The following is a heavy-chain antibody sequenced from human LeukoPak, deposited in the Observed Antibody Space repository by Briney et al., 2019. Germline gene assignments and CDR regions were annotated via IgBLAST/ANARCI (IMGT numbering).Heavy chain of an antibody. V-gene: IGHV3-21*01. Sequence: GGSLRLSCAASGFTFSSYGMSWVRQAPGKGLEWVSTITGSGGSTYYADSVKGRFTISRDNAKNSLYLQMNSLRAEDTAVYYCARDQAYYDYVWGSYRLPFDYWGQGTLVTVSS. D-gene: IGHD3-16*02. CDR3: ARDQAYYDYVWGSYRLPFDY. CDR1: GFTFSSYG. J-gene: IGHJ4*02. CDR2: ITGSGGST.